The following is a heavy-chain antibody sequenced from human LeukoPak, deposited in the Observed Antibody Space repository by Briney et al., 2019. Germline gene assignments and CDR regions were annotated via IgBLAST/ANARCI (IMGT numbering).Heavy chain of an antibody. V-gene: IGHV4-59*08. J-gene: IGHJ4*02. Sequence: SETLSLTCTVSGGSVNSYYWSWIRQPPGKGLEWIGYIYYSGSTTYNPSLKSRVTISVDTSNNQFSLKLTSVTAADTAVYYCARHASATGTFQDYWGQGTLVTVSS. D-gene: IGHD6-13*01. CDR3: ARHASATGTFQDY. CDR1: GGSVNSYY. CDR2: IYYSGST.